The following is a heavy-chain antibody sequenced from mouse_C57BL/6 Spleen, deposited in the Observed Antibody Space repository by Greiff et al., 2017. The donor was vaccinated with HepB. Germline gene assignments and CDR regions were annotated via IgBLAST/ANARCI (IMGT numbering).Heavy chain of an antibody. Sequence: VQLQQSGAELVRPGTSVKLSCKASGYTFTSYCMHWVKQRPGQGLEWMGVIDPSDSYTNYNQKFKGKATLTVDTSSSTAYMQRSSRTYEDSAVYDCTPWVVEGYWGQGTTLTVSS. V-gene: IGHV1-59*01. J-gene: IGHJ2*01. CDR3: TPWVVEGY. D-gene: IGHD1-1*01. CDR1: GYTFTSYC. CDR2: IDPSDSYT.